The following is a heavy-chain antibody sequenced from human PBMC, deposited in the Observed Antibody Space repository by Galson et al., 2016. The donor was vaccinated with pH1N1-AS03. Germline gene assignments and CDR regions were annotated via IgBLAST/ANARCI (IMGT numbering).Heavy chain of an antibody. CDR2: TKQDGSEK. V-gene: IGHV3-7*03. CDR1: GFTFSTLW. CDR3: ARDSGYCRSTSCRGDAFDI. J-gene: IGHJ3*02. D-gene: IGHD2-2*01. Sequence: SLRLSCAASGFTFSTLWMTWVRQAPGKGLEWVANTKQDGSEKYYVDSVKGRFTISRDNAKNSLYLQMNSLRAEDTAVYYCARDSGYCRSTSCRGDAFDIWGQGTMVTVSS.